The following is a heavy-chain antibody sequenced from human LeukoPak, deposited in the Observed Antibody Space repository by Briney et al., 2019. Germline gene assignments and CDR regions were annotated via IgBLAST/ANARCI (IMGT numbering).Heavy chain of an antibody. V-gene: IGHV3-21*01. CDR3: AKRTSYYDILTGGDY. Sequence: GGSLRLSCAASGFSFRSYSMNWVRQAPGKGLEWVSSISSSSSYIYYADSVKGRFTISRDNAKNSLYLQMNSLRAEDTAVYYCAKRTSYYDILTGGDYWGQGTLVTVSS. J-gene: IGHJ4*02. CDR1: GFSFRSYS. CDR2: ISSSSSYI. D-gene: IGHD3-9*01.